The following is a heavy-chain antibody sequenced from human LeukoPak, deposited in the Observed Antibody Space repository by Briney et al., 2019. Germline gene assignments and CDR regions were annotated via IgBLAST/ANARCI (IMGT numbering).Heavy chain of an antibody. Sequence: SQTLSLTCTVSGGSISSGDYYWSWIRQPPGKGLEYIGYIYHIGSTVYNPSLKSRVTISIDTSRNQFSLRLSSVTAADTAVYYCAREDIAAAAYDFWGQGTLVTVSS. J-gene: IGHJ4*02. D-gene: IGHD6-13*01. CDR2: IYHIGST. CDR1: GGSISSGDYY. V-gene: IGHV4-61*08. CDR3: AREDIAAAAYDF.